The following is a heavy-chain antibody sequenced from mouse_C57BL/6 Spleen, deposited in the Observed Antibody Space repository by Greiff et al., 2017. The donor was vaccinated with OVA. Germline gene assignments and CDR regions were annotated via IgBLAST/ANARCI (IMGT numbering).Heavy chain of an antibody. J-gene: IGHJ1*03. CDR1: GFTFSSYA. V-gene: IGHV5-9-1*02. D-gene: IGHD2-5*01. CDR3: TSYSNSYWYFDV. Sequence: EVQLVESGAGLVKPGGSLKLSCAASGFTFSSYAMSWVRQTPEKRLEWVAYISSGGDYIYYADTVKGRFTISRDNARNTLYLQMSSLKSEDTAMYYCTSYSNSYWYFDVWGTGTTVTVSS. CDR2: ISSGGDYI.